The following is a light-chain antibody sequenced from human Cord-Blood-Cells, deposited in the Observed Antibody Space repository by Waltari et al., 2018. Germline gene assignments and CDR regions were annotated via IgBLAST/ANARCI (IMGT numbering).Light chain of an antibody. J-gene: IGKJ3*01. Sequence: EIVLTQSPGTLSLSPGERATLSCRASQSVSSSYLAWYQQKPGQAPRLLIYGASSRATGIPDMFSGSGSGTDFTLTLSRLEPEDFAVYYCQQYRSSFTFGPGTKVDIK. V-gene: IGKV3-20*01. CDR1: QSVSSSY. CDR3: QQYRSSFT. CDR2: GAS.